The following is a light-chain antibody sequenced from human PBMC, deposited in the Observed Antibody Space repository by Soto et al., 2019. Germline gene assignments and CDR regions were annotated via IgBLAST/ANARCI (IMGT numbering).Light chain of an antibody. CDR2: GNS. CDR3: QSYDCGLSGVV. J-gene: IGLJ2*01. Sequence: QSVLTQPPSVSGAPGQRVTISCTGSSSNIGAGYDVHWYQQLPGTAPKLLIYGNSNRPSGVPDRFSGSKSGTSASLAITGRQAEDAADYYRQSYDCGLSGVVFGGGTEVTVL. V-gene: IGLV1-40*01. CDR1: SSNIGAGYD.